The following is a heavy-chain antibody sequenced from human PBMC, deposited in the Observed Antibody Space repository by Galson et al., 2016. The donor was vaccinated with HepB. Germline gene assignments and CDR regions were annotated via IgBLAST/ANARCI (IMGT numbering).Heavy chain of an antibody. CDR3: ARLTSDSRIGGYFDY. Sequence: SLRLSCAASGFTFSRHGMHWVRQAPGKGLEWVALIWFDGSNQYYTDSVKGRFTISRDNSKSTLNLQMDSLRVEDTAVYYCARLTSDSRIGGYFDYWGQGALVTGSS. V-gene: IGHV3-33*01. CDR1: GFTFSRHG. D-gene: IGHD4-11*01. CDR2: IWFDGSNQ. J-gene: IGHJ4*02.